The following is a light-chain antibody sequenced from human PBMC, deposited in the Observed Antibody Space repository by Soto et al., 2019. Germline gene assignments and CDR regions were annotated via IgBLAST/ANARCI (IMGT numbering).Light chain of an antibody. CDR3: QQYNNWPPIT. CDR2: AAS. J-gene: IGKJ5*01. Sequence: DIQMTQSPSSLSASVGDRVTITCRASQSISNYLNWYQQKPGKAPKLLIYAASSFQSGVPSRFSGSGSGTEFTLTISSLQSEDFAVYYCQQYNNWPPITFGQGTRLEIK. V-gene: IGKV1-39*01. CDR1: QSISNY.